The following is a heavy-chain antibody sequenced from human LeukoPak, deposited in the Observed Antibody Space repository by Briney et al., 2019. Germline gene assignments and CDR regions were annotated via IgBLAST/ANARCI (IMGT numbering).Heavy chain of an antibody. Sequence: GKSLQFSGTGSGYSFNSSLIGWVRQMPGKGLEWMGIIYPGDSDTRYSPSFQGQVTISADNSISTAYLQWSSLTASHTAMHYCARRVGGCMDVWGQANTFTVSS. CDR3: ARRVGGCMDV. V-gene: IGHV5-51*01. J-gene: IGHJ6*02. CDR2: IYPGDSDT. D-gene: IGHD5-12*01. CDR1: GYSFNSSL.